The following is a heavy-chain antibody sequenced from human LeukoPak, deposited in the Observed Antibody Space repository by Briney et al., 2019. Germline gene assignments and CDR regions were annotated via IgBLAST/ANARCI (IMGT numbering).Heavy chain of an antibody. CDR2: ISGSSSTI. CDR3: ARDLEGSSGFDY. D-gene: IGHD6-13*01. V-gene: IGHV3-48*01. J-gene: IGHJ4*01. Sequence: GGSLRLSCAASGFTFNSYSINWVRQAPRKGLEWLSYISGSSSTIYYADSVKGRFTISRDYAKNSLSLQMNSLRAEDTAVYYCARDLEGSSGFDYWGHGTLVTVSS. CDR1: GFTFNSYS.